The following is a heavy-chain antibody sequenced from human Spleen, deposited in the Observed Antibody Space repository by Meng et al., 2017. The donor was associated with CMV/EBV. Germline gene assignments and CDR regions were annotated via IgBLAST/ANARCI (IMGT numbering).Heavy chain of an antibody. CDR1: GFTVTTNH. Sequence: GESLKISCAASGFTVTTNHMSWVRQATGKGLEWVSAIYSGGNTYYADSVKGRFTISRDNAKNSLYLQMNSLRAEDTAVYYCPRDLGSEGDYWGQGTLVTVSS. J-gene: IGHJ4*02. V-gene: IGHV3-53*01. CDR2: IYSGGNT. CDR3: PRDLGSEGDY.